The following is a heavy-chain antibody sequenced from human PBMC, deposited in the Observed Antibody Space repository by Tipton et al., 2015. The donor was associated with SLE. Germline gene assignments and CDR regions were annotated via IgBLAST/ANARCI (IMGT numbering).Heavy chain of an antibody. CDR2: IYYSGST. D-gene: IGHD4-17*01. V-gene: IGHV4-59*01. CDR1: GGSISSYY. J-gene: IGHJ6*02. Sequence: TLSLTCTVSGGSISSYYWSWIRQPPGKGLEWIGYIYYSGSTNYNPPLKSRVTISVDTSKNQFSLKLSSVTAADTAVYYCATTSYGDYRGYSYGMDVWGQGTTVTVSS. CDR3: ATTSYGDYRGYSYGMDV.